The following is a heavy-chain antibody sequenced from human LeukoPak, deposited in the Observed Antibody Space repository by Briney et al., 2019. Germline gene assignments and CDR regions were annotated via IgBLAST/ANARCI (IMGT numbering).Heavy chain of an antibody. D-gene: IGHD3-22*01. Sequence: GGSLRLSCAASGFTFSSYGMPWVRQAPGKGLEWVAFIRYDGSNKYYADSVKGRFTISRDNSKNTLYLQMNSLRAEDTAVYYCAKSPSSGYYWYFDLWGRGTLVTVSS. CDR1: GFTFSSYG. V-gene: IGHV3-30*02. J-gene: IGHJ2*01. CDR3: AKSPSSGYYWYFDL. CDR2: IRYDGSNK.